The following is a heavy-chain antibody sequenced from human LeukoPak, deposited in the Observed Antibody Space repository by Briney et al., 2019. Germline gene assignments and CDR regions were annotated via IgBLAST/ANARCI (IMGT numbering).Heavy chain of an antibody. CDR3: AKDRMIVEVPLEY. Sequence: GGSLRLSCADSGFTFIRFAMTWLRQAPGKGLQWVSVISGGGGSTHYADSVKGRFTISRDNSKNTLYLQMTSLRADDTAVYYCAKDRMIVEVPLEYWGQGTLVTVSS. CDR1: GFTFIRFA. D-gene: IGHD3-22*01. CDR2: ISGGGGST. V-gene: IGHV3-23*01. J-gene: IGHJ4*02.